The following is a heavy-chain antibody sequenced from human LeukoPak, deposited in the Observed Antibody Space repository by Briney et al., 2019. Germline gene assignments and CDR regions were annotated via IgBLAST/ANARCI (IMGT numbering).Heavy chain of an antibody. Sequence: GGSLRLSCAASGFTFSSYNMNWVRQAPGKGLEWVSSISSSSYMYYADSVKGRFTISRDNAKNSLYLQMNSLRAEDTAVYFCARGRYSSGWYHDFWGQGALVTVSS. CDR3: ARGRYSSGWYHDF. J-gene: IGHJ4*02. D-gene: IGHD6-19*01. CDR2: ISSSSYM. CDR1: GFTFSSYN. V-gene: IGHV3-21*01.